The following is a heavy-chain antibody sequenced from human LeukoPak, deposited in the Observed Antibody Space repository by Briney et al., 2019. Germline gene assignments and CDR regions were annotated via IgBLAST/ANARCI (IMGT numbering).Heavy chain of an antibody. CDR3: ARLDYGSGSYYDDY. J-gene: IGHJ4*02. Sequence: GGSLRLSCAASGFIFSGYGMHWVRQAPGKGLEWVALMSHDGNYKHYADSVKGRFTISRDNSKNTLYLQMNSLRAEDTAVFYCARLDYGSGSYYDDYWGQGTLVTVSS. CDR2: MSHDGNYK. D-gene: IGHD3-10*01. CDR1: GFIFSGYG. V-gene: IGHV3-30*03.